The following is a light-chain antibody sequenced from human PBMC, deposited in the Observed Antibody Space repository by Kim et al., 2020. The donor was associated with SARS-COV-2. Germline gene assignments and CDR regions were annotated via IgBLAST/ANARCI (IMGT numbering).Light chain of an antibody. CDR3: QQYGSSLYT. J-gene: IGKJ2*01. CDR2: GAS. Sequence: SVSPGERATLSCRASQSVSSKLAWYQQKPGQAPRLLIYGASSRATGIPDRFSGSGSGTDFTLTISRLEPEDFAVYYCQQYGSSLYTFGQGTKLEI. CDR1: QSVSSK. V-gene: IGKV3-20*01.